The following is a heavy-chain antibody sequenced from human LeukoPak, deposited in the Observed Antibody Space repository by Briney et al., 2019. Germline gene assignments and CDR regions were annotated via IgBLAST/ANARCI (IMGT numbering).Heavy chain of an antibody. V-gene: IGHV3-73*01. CDR1: GFTFSGSA. D-gene: IGHD5-18*01. CDR3: AKVRIQLWDDAFDI. J-gene: IGHJ3*02. CDR2: IRSKTNSYAT. Sequence: GGSLRLSCAASGFTFSGSAMHWVRQASGKGLEWVGRIRSKTNSYATSYAASVKGRFALSRDDSKNTAYLQMNSLKAEDTAVYYCAKVRIQLWDDAFDIWGQGTMVTVSS.